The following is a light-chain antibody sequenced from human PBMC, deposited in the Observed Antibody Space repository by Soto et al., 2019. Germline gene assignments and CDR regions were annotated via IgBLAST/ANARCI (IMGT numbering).Light chain of an antibody. V-gene: IGKV1-39*01. CDR3: QQSYSTPRT. CDR2: AAS. Sequence: DIQMIQSPSSLSASVGDRVTISCRASRSIVSFLNWYHQRPGAAPKRLIYAASTLQSGVPSRFSGRGSGTDFTLTIISLQPEDFGTYYCQQSYSTPRTFGPGTKVEIK. J-gene: IGKJ3*01. CDR1: RSIVSF.